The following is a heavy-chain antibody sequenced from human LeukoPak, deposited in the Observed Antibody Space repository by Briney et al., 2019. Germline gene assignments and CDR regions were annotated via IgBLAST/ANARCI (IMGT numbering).Heavy chain of an antibody. D-gene: IGHD1-26*01. J-gene: IGHJ4*02. Sequence: PGGSLRLSCAASGFTFSSYGMYWVRQAPGKGLEWVALISYDGSSKYYADSVKGRFTISRDNAKNSLYLQINSLRAEDTAVYYCATESSGALDFWGQGTLVTVSS. V-gene: IGHV3-30*03. CDR3: ATESSGALDF. CDR1: GFTFSSYG. CDR2: ISYDGSSK.